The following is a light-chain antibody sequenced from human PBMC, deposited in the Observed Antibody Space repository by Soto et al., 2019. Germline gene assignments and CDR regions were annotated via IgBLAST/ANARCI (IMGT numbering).Light chain of an antibody. V-gene: IGLV1-40*01. CDR3: QSHDSSLNVVI. J-gene: IGLJ2*01. CDR1: RSNIGAGYN. CDR2: QNT. Sequence: QSVLTQPPSVSGAPGQRVTISCTGSRSNIGAGYNVCCSHHSPGTAPKLLIFQNTNRPSGVPGRFSRSKSGTSASLAITGLQADDEADYYCQSHDSSLNVVIFGGGTKLTVL.